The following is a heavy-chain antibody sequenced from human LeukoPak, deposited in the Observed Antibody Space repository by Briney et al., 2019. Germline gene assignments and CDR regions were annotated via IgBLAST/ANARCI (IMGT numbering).Heavy chain of an antibody. CDR2: ISYDGSNK. D-gene: IGHD2-21*01. V-gene: IGHV3-30*04. J-gene: IGHJ4*02. CDR3: ARDDSYNYFDY. CDR1: GFTFSSYA. Sequence: GGSLRLSCAASGFTFSSYAMHWVRQAPGKGLEWVAVISYDGSNKYYADSVKGRFTISRDNSKNTLYLQMSSPRAEDTAVYYCARDDSYNYFDYWGQGTLVTVSS.